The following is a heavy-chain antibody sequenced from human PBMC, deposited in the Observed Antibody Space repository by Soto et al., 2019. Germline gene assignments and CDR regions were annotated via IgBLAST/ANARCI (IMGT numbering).Heavy chain of an antibody. D-gene: IGHD3-22*01. CDR3: ARDRGPSSGYYPYWFDP. V-gene: IGHV1-69*13. CDR1: GGTFSSYA. CDR2: IITIFGTA. J-gene: IGHJ5*02. Sequence: ASAKVSCKASGGTFSSYAITWVRQAPGQGLEWMGGIITIFGTANYAQKFQARVTITADESTSTAYMELSSLRSEDTAVYYCARDRGPSSGYYPYWFDPWGQGTLVTVSS.